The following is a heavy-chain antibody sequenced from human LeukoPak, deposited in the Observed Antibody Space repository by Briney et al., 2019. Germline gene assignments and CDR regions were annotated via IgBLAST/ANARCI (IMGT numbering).Heavy chain of an antibody. J-gene: IGHJ4*02. CDR2: ISYDGSNK. CDR1: GFTFSSYG. V-gene: IGHV3-30*18. CDR3: AKDGRYFDWFIDY. Sequence: GGSLRLSCAASGFTFSSYGMHWVRQAPGKGLEWVAVISYDGSNKYYADSVKGRFTISRDNSKNTLYLQMNCLRAEDTAVYYCAKDGRYFDWFIDYWGQGTLVTVSS. D-gene: IGHD3-9*01.